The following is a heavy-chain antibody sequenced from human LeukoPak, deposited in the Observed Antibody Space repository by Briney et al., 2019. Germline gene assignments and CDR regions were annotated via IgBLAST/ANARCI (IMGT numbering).Heavy chain of an antibody. CDR2: INHSGYT. Sequence: SETLSLTCAVSGGSFSGYYLSWIRQPPGKGLEWTGEINHSGYTTYNPSLKSRVTMSVNMSKYQFSLKLSSVTAADTAGYYCARGRNYYENTGYYYYFDYWGQGTLVTVSS. J-gene: IGHJ4*02. CDR3: ARGRNYYENTGYYYYFDY. D-gene: IGHD3-22*01. V-gene: IGHV4-34*01. CDR1: GGSFSGYY.